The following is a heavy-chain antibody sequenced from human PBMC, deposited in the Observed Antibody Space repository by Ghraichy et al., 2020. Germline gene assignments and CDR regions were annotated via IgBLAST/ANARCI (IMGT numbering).Heavy chain of an antibody. J-gene: IGHJ4*02. D-gene: IGHD5-18*01. CDR3: ARDRTAMVSGHWDPFDY. CDR2: ISSSSSYI. V-gene: IGHV3-21*01. CDR1: GFTFSSYS. Sequence: GGSLRLSCAASGFTFSSYSMNWVRQAPGKGLEWVSSISSSSSYIYYADSVKGRFTISRDNAKNSLYLQMNSLRAEDTAVYYCARDRTAMVSGHWDPFDYWGQGTLVTVSS.